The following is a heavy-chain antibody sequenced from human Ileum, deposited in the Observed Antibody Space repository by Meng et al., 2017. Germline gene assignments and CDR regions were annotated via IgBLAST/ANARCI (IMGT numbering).Heavy chain of an antibody. Sequence: VPLPQWGAGLLKPSETLCLPCAIGGGSFSTYYWSWIRQPPGKGLEWIGEISRSGTTNYNPSLKSRVTISVDTSKNQFSLTVTSVTAADSALYYCARSGVTTVTYLDWGQGTLVTVSS. V-gene: IGHV4-34*01. CDR1: GGSFSTYY. CDR2: ISRSGTT. J-gene: IGHJ4*02. CDR3: ARSGVTTVTYLD. D-gene: IGHD4-11*01.